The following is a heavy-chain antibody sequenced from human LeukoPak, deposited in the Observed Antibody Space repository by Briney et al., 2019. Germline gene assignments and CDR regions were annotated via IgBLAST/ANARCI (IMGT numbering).Heavy chain of an antibody. CDR1: GFTFSDYA. CDR2: ISYDGSHK. Sequence: GGSLRLSCEASGFTFSDYAMHWVRQAPGKGLEWVAVISYDGSHKYYADSVTGRFTISRDISKNSFYLQMNSLRPEDTAVYYCARPAAILRPDYYMDVWGKGTTVTVSS. J-gene: IGHJ6*03. CDR3: ARPAAILRPDYYMDV. V-gene: IGHV3-30*04. D-gene: IGHD2-2*01.